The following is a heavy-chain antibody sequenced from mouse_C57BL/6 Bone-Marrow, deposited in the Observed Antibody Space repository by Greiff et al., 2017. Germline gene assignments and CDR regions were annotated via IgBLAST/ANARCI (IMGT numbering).Heavy chain of an antibody. V-gene: IGHV1-7*01. CDR1: GYTFTSYW. CDR2: INPSSGYT. J-gene: IGHJ2*01. Sequence: VQVVESGAELAKPGASVKLSCKASGYTFTSYWMPWVKQRPGQGLEWIGYINPSSGYTKYNQKFKDKATLTADHSSSTAYMQLSSLTYEYSAMYYCARARHFDYWGQGTTRTVSS. CDR3: ARARHFDY.